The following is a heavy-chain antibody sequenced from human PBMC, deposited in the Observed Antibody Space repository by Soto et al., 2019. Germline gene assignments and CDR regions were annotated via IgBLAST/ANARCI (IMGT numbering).Heavy chain of an antibody. D-gene: IGHD2-15*01. CDR3: ARGYCSGGSCLGMYFDY. CDR2: IYYSGST. J-gene: IGHJ4*02. Sequence: PSETLSLTCTVSGGSISSYYWSWIRQPPGKGLEWIGYIYYSGSTNYNPSLKSRVTISVDTSKNQFSIKLSSVTAADTAVYFCARGYCSGGSCLGMYFDYWGQGTLVTVSS. CDR1: GGSISSYY. V-gene: IGHV4-59*01.